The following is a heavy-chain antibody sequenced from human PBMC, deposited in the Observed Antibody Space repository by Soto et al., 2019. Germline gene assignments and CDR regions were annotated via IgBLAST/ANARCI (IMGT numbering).Heavy chain of an antibody. CDR2: IYDNGYT. CDR3: TRGLNRASDAFDI. D-gene: IGHD2-2*01. V-gene: IGHV4-59*11. J-gene: IGHJ3*02. Sequence: SETLSLTCTLSGGSITTHYWSWIRQPPGRGLKWTAYIYDNGYTKYNPSLKSRVTISADTSKKQFSLKLNSVTTADTAVYYCTRGLNRASDAFDIWGQGTVVTV. CDR1: GGSITTHY.